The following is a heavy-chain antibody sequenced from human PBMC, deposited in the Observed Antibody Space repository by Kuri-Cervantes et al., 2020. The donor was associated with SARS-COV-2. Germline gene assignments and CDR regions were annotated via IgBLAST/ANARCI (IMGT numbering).Heavy chain of an antibody. D-gene: IGHD3-22*01. J-gene: IGHJ6*02. V-gene: IGHV3-23*01. CDR2: ISGSGGST. CDR3: AREGGRDSSGYSYGMDV. CDR1: GFTSSSYA. Sequence: GGSLRLSCAASGFTSSSYAMSWVRQAPGKGLEWVSAISGSGGSTYYADSVKGRFTISRENAKNSLYLQMNTLRAGDTAVYYCAREGGRDSSGYSYGMDVWGQGTTVTVSS.